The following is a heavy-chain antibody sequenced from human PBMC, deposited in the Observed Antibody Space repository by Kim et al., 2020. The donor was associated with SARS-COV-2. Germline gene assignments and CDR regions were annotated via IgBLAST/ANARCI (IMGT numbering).Heavy chain of an antibody. CDR3: ARDLGIFAV. CDR1: GFSVTSGGFY. CDR2: IYYSGLT. Sequence: SETLSLTCTVSGFSVTSGGFYWTWIRHLPGKGLEWLGNIYYSGLTNYNPSLSGRLTISLDTSANQFSLTLTSTTAADTAIYYCARDLGIFAVWGLGAPVTVSS. D-gene: IGHD2-21*01. J-gene: IGHJ1*01. V-gene: IGHV4-61*08.